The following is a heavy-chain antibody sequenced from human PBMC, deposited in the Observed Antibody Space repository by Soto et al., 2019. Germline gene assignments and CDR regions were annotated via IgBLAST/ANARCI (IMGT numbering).Heavy chain of an antibody. V-gene: IGHV3-23*01. CDR3: AKDIMDILTAYPPGLFDY. CDR1: GFTFSSYA. Sequence: GGSLRLSCAASGFTFSSYAMIWVRQAPGKGLEWVSAISGSVGSTYYADSVKGRFTISRDISKNTLYLQMNSPRAEDTAVYYCAKDIMDILTAYPPGLFDYWGQGTLVTVSS. D-gene: IGHD3-9*01. J-gene: IGHJ4*02. CDR2: ISGSVGST.